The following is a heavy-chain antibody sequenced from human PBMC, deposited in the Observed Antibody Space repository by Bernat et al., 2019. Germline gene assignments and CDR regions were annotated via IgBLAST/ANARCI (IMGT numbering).Heavy chain of an antibody. CDR3: ARHGGGWRSPMSSWCDP. J-gene: IGHJ5*02. D-gene: IGHD6-19*01. CDR2: IFYSGST. Sequence: QVQLQESGPGLVKPSETLSLTCTVSGGSISPYYWSLIRQPPGKGPEWIGYIFYSGSTNYNPSLKSRVTISVDMSKNQFSLNLSSMTAADTAVYYCARHGGGWRSPMSSWCDPWGQGTLVTVS. V-gene: IGHV4-59*08. CDR1: GGSISPYY.